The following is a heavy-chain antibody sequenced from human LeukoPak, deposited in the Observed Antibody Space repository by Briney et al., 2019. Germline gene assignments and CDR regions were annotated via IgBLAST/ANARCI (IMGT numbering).Heavy chain of an antibody. D-gene: IGHD6-13*01. J-gene: IGHJ4*02. CDR2: LYASGSA. CDR3: ARVIAAAGIDYFDY. CDR1: GFTVSSNY. Sequence: GGSLRLSCAASGFTVSSNYMSWVRQTPGKGLEWVSVLYASGSAYYADSVKGRFTISRDNSKNTLYLQMNSLGAEDTAVYYCARVIAAAGIDYFDYWGQGTLVTVSS. V-gene: IGHV3-53*01.